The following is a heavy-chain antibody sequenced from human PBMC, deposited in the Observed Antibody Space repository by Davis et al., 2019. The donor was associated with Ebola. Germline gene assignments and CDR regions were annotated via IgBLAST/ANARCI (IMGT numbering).Heavy chain of an antibody. D-gene: IGHD1-26*01. V-gene: IGHV4-61*08. J-gene: IGHJ3*02. CDR2: IYYSGST. CDR1: GGSISSGDYY. Sequence: SETLSLTCTVSGGSISSGDYYWSWIRQPPGKGLEWIGYIYYSGSTNYNPSLKSRVTISVDTSKNQFSLKLSSVTAADTAVYYCARSRQLPDAFDIWGQGTMVTVSS. CDR3: ARSRQLPDAFDI.